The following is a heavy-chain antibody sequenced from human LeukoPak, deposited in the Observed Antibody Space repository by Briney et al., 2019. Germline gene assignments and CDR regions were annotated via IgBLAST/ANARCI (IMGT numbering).Heavy chain of an antibody. CDR2: IYYSGNT. CDR3: ARHENIVVVASATAFDY. V-gene: IGHV4-39*01. CDR1: GGSISSSSHF. J-gene: IGHJ4*02. D-gene: IGHD2-15*01. Sequence: SETLSLTCSVSGGSISSSSHFWGWIRQPPGKGLEWIASIYYSGNTYYNPSLKSRVTMSVDTSKNHFSLKVTSVTAADTAMYYCARHENIVVVASATAFDYWGQGTLVTVSS.